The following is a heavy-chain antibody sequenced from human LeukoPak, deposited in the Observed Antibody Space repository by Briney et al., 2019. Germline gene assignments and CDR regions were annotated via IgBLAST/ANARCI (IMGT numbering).Heavy chain of an antibody. CDR1: GYTFTSYY. CDR2: INPSGGST. J-gene: IGHJ4*02. V-gene: IGHV1-46*01. D-gene: IGHD3-22*01. CDR3: ARDDSSGYCPDY. Sequence: ASVKVSCKASGYTFTSYYMHWVRQAPGQGLEWMGIINPSGGSTSYAQKFQGRVTTTRDTSTSTVYMELSSLRSEDTAVYYCARDDSSGYCPDYWGQGTLVTVSS.